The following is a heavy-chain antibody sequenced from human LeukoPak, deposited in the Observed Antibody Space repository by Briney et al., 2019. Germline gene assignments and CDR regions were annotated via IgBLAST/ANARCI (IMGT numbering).Heavy chain of an antibody. Sequence: GGSLRLSCAASGFIFSDYSMSWVRQAPGKGLEWVSSIIGSSSSIYYADSVKGRFTISRDNAKNSLYLQMNSLRAEDTAVYYCARELVQEGGGFDIWGQGTMVTVSS. CDR3: ARELVQEGGGFDI. CDR1: GFIFSDYS. J-gene: IGHJ3*02. D-gene: IGHD6-13*01. V-gene: IGHV3-21*01. CDR2: IIGSSSSI.